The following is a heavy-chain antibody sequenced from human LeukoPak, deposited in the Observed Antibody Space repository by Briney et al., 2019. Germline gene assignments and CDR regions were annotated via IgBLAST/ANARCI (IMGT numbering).Heavy chain of an antibody. Sequence: GGSLRLSCEASGFTFSTYGMHWVRQAPGKGLEWITLIPYDGSNKYYADSVKGRFTISRDNSKNTLYLQMNSLRAEDTAVYYCGTVRGPDSSRWYSDYWGQGTLVTVSS. J-gene: IGHJ4*02. CDR2: IPYDGSNK. D-gene: IGHD6-13*01. CDR1: GFTFSTYG. V-gene: IGHV3-30*03. CDR3: GTVRGPDSSRWYSDY.